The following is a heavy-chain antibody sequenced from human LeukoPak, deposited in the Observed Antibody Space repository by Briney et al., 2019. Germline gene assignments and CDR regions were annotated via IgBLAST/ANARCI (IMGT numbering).Heavy chain of an antibody. J-gene: IGHJ1*01. D-gene: IGHD6-19*01. CDR3: ARDLSALAVVGYFQY. Sequence: GGSLRLSCAASGFTFSSYAMHWVRQAPGKGLEWVAVISYDGSNKYYADSVKGRFTISRDNSKNTLYLQMNRLRPEDTAVYYCARDLSALAVVGYFQYWGQGTLVTVSS. CDR1: GFTFSSYA. CDR2: ISYDGSNK. V-gene: IGHV3-30*04.